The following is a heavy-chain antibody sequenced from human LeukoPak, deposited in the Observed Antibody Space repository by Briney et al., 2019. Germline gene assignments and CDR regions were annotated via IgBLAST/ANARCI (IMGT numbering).Heavy chain of an antibody. D-gene: IGHD1-26*01. CDR1: GFTFDDYT. CDR3: AKDLGAGYYYYMDV. J-gene: IGHJ6*03. CDR2: ISWDGGST. V-gene: IGHV3-43*01. Sequence: GGSLRLSCAASGFTFDDYTMHWVRQAPGKGLEWVSLISWDGGSTYYADSVKGRFTISRDNSKNSLYLQMNSLRTEDTALYYCAKDLGAGYYYYMDVWGKGTTVTVSS.